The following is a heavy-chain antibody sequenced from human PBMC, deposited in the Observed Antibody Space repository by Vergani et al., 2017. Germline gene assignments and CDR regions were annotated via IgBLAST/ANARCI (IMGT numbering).Heavy chain of an antibody. CDR1: GFTFSTSA. CDR2: ISSDGGST. D-gene: IGHD3-22*01. CDR3: TGPKWTSAYYYGGFDY. V-gene: IGHV3-23*01. J-gene: IGHJ4*02. Sequence: EVQLLESGGGLVQPGGSLRLSCAASGFTFSTSAMTWVRQAPGKGLEWVSTISSDGGSTYYADSVKGRFTISRDNSKNTLSLQMNSLTAEDTAIYYCTGPKWTSAYYYGGFDYWGQGIRVTVSS.